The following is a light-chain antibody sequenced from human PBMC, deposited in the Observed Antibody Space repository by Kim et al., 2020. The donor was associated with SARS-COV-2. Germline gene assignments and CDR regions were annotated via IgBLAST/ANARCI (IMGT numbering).Light chain of an antibody. CDR3: QQYDTLPYT. CDR2: LAS. J-gene: IGKJ2*01. Sequence: DIVLTQSPGTLSLSPGERVTLSCRASQSVTSNYLAWFQKKPGQAPRLLVYLASRRSTDIPDRFSGSGSETDFTLTISGVQPEDVAVYFCQQYDTLPYTFGPGTKLEI. CDR1: QSVTSNY. V-gene: IGKV3-20*01.